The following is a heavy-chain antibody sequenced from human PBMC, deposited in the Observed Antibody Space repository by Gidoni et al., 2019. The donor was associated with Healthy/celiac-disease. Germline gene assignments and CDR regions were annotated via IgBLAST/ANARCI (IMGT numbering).Heavy chain of an antibody. CDR2: INHSGST. D-gene: IGHD6-13*01. CDR3: ARGAIPYSSTYYYYMDV. Sequence: QVQLQQWGAGLLKPSETLSLTCAVYGGSFSGYYWSWIRQPPGKGLEWIGEINHSGSTNYNPSLKSRVTISVDTSKNQFSLKLSSVTAADTAVYYCARGAIPYSSTYYYYMDVWGKGTTVTVSS. V-gene: IGHV4-34*01. J-gene: IGHJ6*03. CDR1: GGSFSGYY.